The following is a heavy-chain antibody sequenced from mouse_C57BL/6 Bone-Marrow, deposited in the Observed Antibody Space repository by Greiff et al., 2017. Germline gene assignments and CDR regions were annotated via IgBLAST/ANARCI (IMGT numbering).Heavy chain of an antibody. J-gene: IGHJ4*01. D-gene: IGHD2-4*01. Sequence: DVMLVESGGGLVKPGGSLKLSCAASGFTFSDYGMHWVRQAPEKGLEWVAYISSGSSTIYYADTVKGRFTISRDNAKNTLFLQMTSLRSEDTAMYYCARHDYGGTYAMDYWGQGTSVTVSS. CDR1: GFTFSDYG. CDR2: ISSGSSTI. V-gene: IGHV5-17*01. CDR3: ARHDYGGTYAMDY.